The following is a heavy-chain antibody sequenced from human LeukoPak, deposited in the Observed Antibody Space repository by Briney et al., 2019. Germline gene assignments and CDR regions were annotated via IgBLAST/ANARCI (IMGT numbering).Heavy chain of an antibody. D-gene: IGHD3-10*01. J-gene: IGHJ5*02. CDR1: GDSIINGSYY. CDR2: IYYSGST. CDR3: ARDGRLWFGETNWFDP. V-gene: IGHV4-31*03. Sequence: PSQTLSLTCTVSGDSIINGSYYWSWIRQPPGKGLEWIGCIYYSGSTYYKPSLKSRVIISLDTSKNQLSLKLSSLTAADTAFYYCARDGRLWFGETNWFDPWGQGTLVTVSS.